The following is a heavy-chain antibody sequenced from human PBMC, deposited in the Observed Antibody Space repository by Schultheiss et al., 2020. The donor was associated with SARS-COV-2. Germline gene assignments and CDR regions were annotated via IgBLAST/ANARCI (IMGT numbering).Heavy chain of an antibody. CDR2: ISSSSSYI. CDR3: AKGGQLLFWYNWFDP. CDR1: GFTFSSYA. J-gene: IGHJ5*02. V-gene: IGHV3-21*04. Sequence: GESLKISCAASGFTFSSYAMNWVRQAPGKGLEWVSSISSSSSYIYYADSVKGRFTISRDNSKNTLYLQMNSLRAEDTAVYYCAKGGQLLFWYNWFDPWGQGTLVTVSS. D-gene: IGHD2-2*01.